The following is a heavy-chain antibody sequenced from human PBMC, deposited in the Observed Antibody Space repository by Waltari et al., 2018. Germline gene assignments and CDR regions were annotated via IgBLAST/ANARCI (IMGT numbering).Heavy chain of an antibody. Sequence: VQLLESGGGLVQPGGSLRLSCAASGFTFSSYAMSWVRQAPGKGLEWVSAISGSGGSTYYADSVKGRFTISRDNSKNTLYLQMNSLRAEDTAVYYCAKDYSTYYDFWSGYYPPYGMDVWGQGTTVTVSS. CDR3: AKDYSTYYDFWSGYYPPYGMDV. D-gene: IGHD3-3*01. CDR1: GFTFSSYA. CDR2: ISGSGGST. V-gene: IGHV3-23*01. J-gene: IGHJ6*02.